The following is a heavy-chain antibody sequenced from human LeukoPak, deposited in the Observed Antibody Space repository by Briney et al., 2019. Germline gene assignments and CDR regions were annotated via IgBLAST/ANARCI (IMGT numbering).Heavy chain of an antibody. J-gene: IGHJ3*02. CDR3: ARVQWELLRGDAFDI. D-gene: IGHD1-26*01. CDR1: GFTFSSYW. CDR2: IKQDGSEK. Sequence: GGSLRLSCAASGFTFSSYWMSWVRQAPGKGLEWVANIKQDGSEKYYVDSVKGRFTISRDNAKNSLYLQMNSLRAEDTAVYYCARVQWELLRGDAFDIWGQGTMVNVSS. V-gene: IGHV3-7*04.